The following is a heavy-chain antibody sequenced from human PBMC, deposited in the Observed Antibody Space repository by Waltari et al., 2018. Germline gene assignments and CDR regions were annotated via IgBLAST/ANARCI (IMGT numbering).Heavy chain of an antibody. D-gene: IGHD3-22*01. CDR1: GYTFTGYY. V-gene: IGHV1-2*02. CDR2: INPNSGGT. J-gene: IGHJ4*02. CDR3: ASFIPVNYYDSSGYISY. Sequence: QVQLVQSGAEVKKPGASVKVSCKASGYTFTGYYMHWVRQAPGQGLEWMGWINPNSGGTKYEQKFQCRATRTRDTSNSTAYMELSRLRSDDTAVYYCASFIPVNYYDSSGYISYWGQGTLVTVSS.